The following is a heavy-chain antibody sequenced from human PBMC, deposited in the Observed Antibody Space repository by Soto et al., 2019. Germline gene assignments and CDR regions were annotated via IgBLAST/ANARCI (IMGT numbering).Heavy chain of an antibody. V-gene: IGHV1-69*02. CDR3: ARRGSGVNSRHDAFDI. D-gene: IGHD2-15*01. CDR1: GGTFSSYT. J-gene: IGHJ3*02. CDR2: IIPILGIA. Sequence: ASVKVSCKASGGTFSSYTISWVRQAPGQGLEWMGRIIPILGIANYAQKFQGRVTITADKSTRPAYMELSSLRSEDKAGYYGARRGSGVNSRHDAFDIWGQGTMVTVSS.